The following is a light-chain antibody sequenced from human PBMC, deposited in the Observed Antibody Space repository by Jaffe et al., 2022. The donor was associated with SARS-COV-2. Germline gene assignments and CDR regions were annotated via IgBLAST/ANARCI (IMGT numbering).Light chain of an antibody. Sequence: QSALTQPASVSGSPGQSSTISCTGSSSDVGGYNYVSWYQQHPGKAPKLMIYDVTNRPSGVSNRFSGSKSGNTASLTISGLQAEDEADYFCSSYTSSSTLVFGEGTRLTVL. CDR2: DVT. V-gene: IGLV2-14*01. CDR1: SSDVGGYNY. CDR3: SSYTSSSTLV. J-gene: IGLJ2*01.